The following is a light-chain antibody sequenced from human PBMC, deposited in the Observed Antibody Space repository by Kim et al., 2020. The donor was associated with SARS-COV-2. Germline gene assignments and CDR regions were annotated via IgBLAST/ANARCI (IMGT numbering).Light chain of an antibody. CDR3: QHYGSSPLT. CDR2: GAS. V-gene: IGKV3-20*01. CDR1: QSVSSSY. J-gene: IGKJ4*02. Sequence: SPGERATVSCRASQSVSSSYLAWYQQKPGQAPRLLIYGASTRATGIPDRFSGSGSETDFILTISRLEPEDFAVYYCQHYGSSPLTFGEGTKVDIK.